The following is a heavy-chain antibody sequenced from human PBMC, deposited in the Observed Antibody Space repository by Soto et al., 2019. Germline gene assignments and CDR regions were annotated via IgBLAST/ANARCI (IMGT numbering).Heavy chain of an antibody. Sequence: SETLSLTCTVSGGSISSYYWSWIRQPPGKGLEWIGYIYYSGSTNYNPSLKSRVTISVDTSKNQFSLKLSSVTAADTAVYYCATLDYCSGGSCYPRSHYYYGMDVWGQGTTVTVSS. J-gene: IGHJ6*02. D-gene: IGHD2-15*01. CDR2: IYYSGST. V-gene: IGHV4-59*01. CDR1: GGSISSYY. CDR3: ATLDYCSGGSCYPRSHYYYGMDV.